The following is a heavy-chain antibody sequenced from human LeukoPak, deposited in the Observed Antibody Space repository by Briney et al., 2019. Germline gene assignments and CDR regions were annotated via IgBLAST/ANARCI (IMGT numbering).Heavy chain of an antibody. CDR2: INPNSGGT. CDR3: ARDLRIAARPSWFDP. J-gene: IGHJ5*02. Sequence: ASVKVSCKSSGYTFTGSYMHWVRQAPGQELEWMGWINPNSGGTNYAQKLQGRVTMTRDTSISTTYMELSRLRSDDTAVYYCARDLRIAARPSWFDPWGQGTLVTVSS. CDR1: GYTFTGSY. D-gene: IGHD6-6*01. V-gene: IGHV1-2*02.